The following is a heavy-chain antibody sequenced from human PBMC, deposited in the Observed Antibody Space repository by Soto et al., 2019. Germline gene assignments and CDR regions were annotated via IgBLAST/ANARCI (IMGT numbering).Heavy chain of an antibody. Sequence: EVLLLESGGGLVQPGGSLRLSCAASGFTINTYTMHWVRQTPGKGLEWVSAISGRGDGTYYAASVKGRFTVSRDNSNLYLQMNSLRVEDTAVYFCAKSTHWGYDSSGSDYWGQGTLVTVSS. J-gene: IGHJ4*02. D-gene: IGHD3-22*01. CDR1: GFTINTYT. CDR2: ISGRGDGT. CDR3: AKSTHWGYDSSGSDY. V-gene: IGHV3-23*01.